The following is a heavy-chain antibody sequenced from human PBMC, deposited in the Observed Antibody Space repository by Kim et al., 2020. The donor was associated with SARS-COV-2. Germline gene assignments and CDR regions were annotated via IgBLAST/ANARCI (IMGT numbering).Heavy chain of an antibody. D-gene: IGHD3-22*01. CDR3: ARRSYYDSSGYYYFDL. CDR2: IYYSGST. J-gene: IGHJ2*01. V-gene: IGHV4-59*08. CDR1: GGSISSYY. Sequence: SETLSLTCTVSGGSISSYYWSWIRQPPGKGLEWIGYIYYSGSTNYNPSLKSRVTISVDTSKNQFSLKLSSVTAADTAVYYCARRSYYDSSGYYYFDLWGRGTLVTVSS.